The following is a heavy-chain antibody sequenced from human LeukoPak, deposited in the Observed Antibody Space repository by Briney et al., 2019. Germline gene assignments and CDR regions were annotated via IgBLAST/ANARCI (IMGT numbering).Heavy chain of an antibody. V-gene: IGHV3-30*04. CDR3: ARDSAWGGDIVVVVAAAFDY. D-gene: IGHD2-15*01. CDR2: ISYDGSNK. J-gene: IGHJ4*02. Sequence: GRSLRLSCAASGFTFSSYATHWVRQAPGKGLEWVAVISYDGSNKYYADSVKGRFTISRDNSKNTLYLQMNSLRAEDTAVYYCARDSAWGGDIVVVVAAAFDYWGQGTLVTVSS. CDR1: GFTFSSYA.